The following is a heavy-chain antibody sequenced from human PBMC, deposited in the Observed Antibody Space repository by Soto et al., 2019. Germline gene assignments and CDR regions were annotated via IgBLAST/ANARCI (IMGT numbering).Heavy chain of an antibody. V-gene: IGHV3-74*01. J-gene: IGHJ1*01. D-gene: IGHD6-13*01. CDR3: ARGTTAAPGSDY. CDR1: GFTFRSHW. CDR2: IGNDGSDI. Sequence: GGSLRLSCAASGFTFRSHWMHWVRQAPGKGLVWVACIGNDGSDITYADSVKGRFTILRDDAKNTVFLEMNSLRAEDTGMYYCARGTTAAPGSDYWGQGTLVTVSS.